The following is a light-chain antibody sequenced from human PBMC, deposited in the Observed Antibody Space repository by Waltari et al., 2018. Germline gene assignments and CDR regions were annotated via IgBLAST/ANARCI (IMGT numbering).Light chain of an antibody. CDR1: QGISNW. J-gene: IGKJ1*01. CDR3: QQYDSAPRT. Sequence: DIQLPQSPSSLSASVGDRVTITCRASQGISNWLAWYQQKPGKAPKLLIYKASNLQSGVPSRFSGSGSGTDFILSISSLQPEDFATYVCQQYDSAPRTFGQGTKVEIK. V-gene: IGKV1-12*01. CDR2: KAS.